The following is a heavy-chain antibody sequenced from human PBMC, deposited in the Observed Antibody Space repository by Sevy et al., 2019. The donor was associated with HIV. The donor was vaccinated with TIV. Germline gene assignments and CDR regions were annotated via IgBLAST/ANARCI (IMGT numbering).Heavy chain of an antibody. D-gene: IGHD5-18*01. V-gene: IGHV3-9*01. CDR2: ISWNSGAI. CDR1: EFIFDDYA. J-gene: IGHJ4*02. Sequence: GGSLRLSCAASEFIFDDYAMHWVRQVPGRGLQWVSGISWNSGAIDYADSVKGRFTMSRDNAKNSLYLQMNNLRLEDTALYYCAKDRGYSYSSIDSWGQGTLVTVSS. CDR3: AKDRGYSYSSIDS.